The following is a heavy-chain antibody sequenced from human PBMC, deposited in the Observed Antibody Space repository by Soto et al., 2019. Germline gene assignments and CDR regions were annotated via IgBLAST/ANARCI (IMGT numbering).Heavy chain of an antibody. V-gene: IGHV1-69*12. CDR3: ERSIPATLIREDY. D-gene: IGHD2-21*01. Sequence: QVQLVQSGAEVKKPGSSVKVSCKASGATFSTNAFSWVRKAPGQGLEWMGGIIPIFGTTDYAQKFQGRLTITADESASTAYMELRNLLSEDTAIYFCERSIPATLIREDYWGQGNLVTVSS. J-gene: IGHJ4*02. CDR1: GATFSTNA. CDR2: IIPIFGTT.